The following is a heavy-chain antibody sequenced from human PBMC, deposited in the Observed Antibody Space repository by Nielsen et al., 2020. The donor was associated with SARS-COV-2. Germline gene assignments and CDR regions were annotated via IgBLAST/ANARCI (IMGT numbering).Heavy chain of an antibody. D-gene: IGHD1-1*01. J-gene: IGHJ6*02. CDR1: GFTFSSCV. Sequence: GGSLRLSCAASGFTFSSCVMHWVRQAPGKGLEWVAVISYDGSNKYYADSVKGRFTISRDNSKNTLYLQMNSLRAEDTAVYYCARAQTPFNWNGYYYGMDVWGQGTTVTVSS. CDR3: ARAQTPFNWNGYYYGMDV. V-gene: IGHV3-30*04. CDR2: ISYDGSNK.